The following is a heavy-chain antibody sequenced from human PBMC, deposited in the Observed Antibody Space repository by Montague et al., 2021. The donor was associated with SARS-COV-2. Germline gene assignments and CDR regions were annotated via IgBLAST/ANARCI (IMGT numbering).Heavy chain of an antibody. CDR1: GGSISNYY. CDR2: VHYTGST. CDR3: ARAQNTCFIANCVNYFDV. V-gene: IGHV4-59*01. Sequence: SETLSLTCTVSGGSISNYYWSWIRQPPGKGLEWIGYVHYTGSTRYNPSLKTRVSLSLDTPKNHFSLHLSSVTVADTAIYFCARAQNTCFIANCVNYFDVWGLGALVTVSS. J-gene: IGHJ4*02. D-gene: IGHD1-1*01.